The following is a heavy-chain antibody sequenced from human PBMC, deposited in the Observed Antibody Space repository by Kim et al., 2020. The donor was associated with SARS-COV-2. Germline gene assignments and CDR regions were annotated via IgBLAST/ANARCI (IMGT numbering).Heavy chain of an antibody. CDR1: GYTFTGYY. Sequence: ASVKVSCKASGYTFTGYYMNWVRQAPGQGLEWMGWINPNNGDTTYAQSFQGRITMTRDTSISTAYMELSSLRSDDTAGYYCARDFRSRPVAGFDFWGQGTLVTVSS. J-gene: IGHJ4*02. V-gene: IGHV1-2*02. CDR3: ARDFRSRPVAGFDF. D-gene: IGHD6-19*01. CDR2: INPNNGDT.